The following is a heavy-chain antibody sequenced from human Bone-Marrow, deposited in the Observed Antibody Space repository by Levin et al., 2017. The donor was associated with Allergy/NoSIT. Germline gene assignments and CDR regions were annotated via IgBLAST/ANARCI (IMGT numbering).Heavy chain of an antibody. J-gene: IGHJ4*02. CDR1: GGSIGSSDYY. CDR2: IYYIGHT. V-gene: IGHV4-30-4*01. D-gene: IGHD3-22*01. CDR3: ARGGMFYHDSSGYPFDY. Sequence: SETLSLTCTVSGGSIGSSDYYWSWIRQTPGKGLEWIGCIYYIGHTYYDRSLRSRVTISVDTSKNQLSLKLRSVTAADTAVYYCARGGMFYHDSSGYPFDYWGQGTQVTVSS.